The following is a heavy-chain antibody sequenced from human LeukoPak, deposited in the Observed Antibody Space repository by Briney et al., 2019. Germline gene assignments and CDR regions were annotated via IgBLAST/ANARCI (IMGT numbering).Heavy chain of an antibody. V-gene: IGHV3-74*01. CDR2: INSDGSST. D-gene: IGHD5-24*01. J-gene: IGHJ4*02. Sequence: GGSLTLSCAASGFTFSSYWMHWVRQAPGKGLVWVSRINSDGSSTSYADPVKGLFIISRDNAKNTLYLQMNSLGAEDTAVYYCARGGRWLQPAPDYWGQGTLVTVSS. CDR3: ARGGRWLQPAPDY. CDR1: GFTFSSYW.